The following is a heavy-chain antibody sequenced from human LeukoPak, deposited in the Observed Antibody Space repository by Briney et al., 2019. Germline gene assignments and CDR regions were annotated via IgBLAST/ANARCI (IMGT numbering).Heavy chain of an antibody. CDR3: ARDWGRGDSKYLDF. J-gene: IGHJ4*02. CDR2: ISNDGSKK. CDR1: GFTFNNYG. V-gene: IGHV3-30*03. D-gene: IGHD4-17*01. Sequence: PGGSLRLSCAASGFTFNNYGMHWVRQAPGKGLECVALISNDGSKKYYAGSVKGRFTISRDNSRNTVFLEMNSLRGDDTAVYFCARDWGRGDSKYLDFWGQGILVTVSS.